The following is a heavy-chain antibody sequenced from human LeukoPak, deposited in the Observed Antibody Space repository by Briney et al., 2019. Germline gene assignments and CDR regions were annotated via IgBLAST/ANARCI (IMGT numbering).Heavy chain of an antibody. CDR2: INSDGSST. J-gene: IGHJ5*02. D-gene: IGHD6-13*01. CDR3: AKRGERVSNRWYMNNWFDP. V-gene: IGHV3-74*01. CDR1: GFTFSSYW. Sequence: GGSLRLSCAASGFTFSSYWMHWVRQAPGKGLVWVSRINSDGSSTSYADSVKGRFAISRDNAKNTLYLQRNSLRAEDTAVYYCAKRGERVSNRWYMNNWFDPWGQGTRVTVSS.